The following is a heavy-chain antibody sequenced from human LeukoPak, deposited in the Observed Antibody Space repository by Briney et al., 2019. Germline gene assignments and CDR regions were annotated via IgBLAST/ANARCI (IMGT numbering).Heavy chain of an antibody. CDR1: GGSISTYY. D-gene: IGHD2-15*01. J-gene: IGHJ1*01. CDR2: VYYSGST. V-gene: IGHV4-59*01. Sequence: SETLSLTCTVSGGSISTYYWSWIRQPPGKGLEWIGYVYYSGSTNYNPSLKSRVTISVDTSKNQFSPELSSVTAADTAVYYCARGSLGDCGGGRCYVEYFQHWGQGTLVTVSS. CDR3: ARGSLGDCGGGRCYVEYFQH.